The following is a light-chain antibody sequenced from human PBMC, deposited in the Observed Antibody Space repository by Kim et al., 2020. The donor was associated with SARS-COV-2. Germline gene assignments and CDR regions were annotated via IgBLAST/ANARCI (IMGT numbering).Light chain of an antibody. CDR2: AVN. CDR1: SSDLVRYAD. CDR3: CSCAGSYPWL. Sequence: GHSFTTSRTGTSSDLVRYADLSSYHLRPGNVPNLIFYAVNKRPSGVPHRFSAATAGNTASLAISGLRADNEADYYCCSCAGSYPWLFGEGTQLTVL. J-gene: IGLJ3*02. V-gene: IGLV2-11*03.